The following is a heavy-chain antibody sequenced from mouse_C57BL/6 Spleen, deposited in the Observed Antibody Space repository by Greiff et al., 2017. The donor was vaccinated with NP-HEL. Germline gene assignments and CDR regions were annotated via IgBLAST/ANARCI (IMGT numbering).Heavy chain of an antibody. J-gene: IGHJ3*01. CDR2: FYPGSGSI. CDR1: GYTFTEYT. D-gene: IGHD2-2*01. V-gene: IGHV1-62-2*01. Sequence: VQLQQSGAELVKPGASVKLSCKASGYTFTEYTIHWVKQRSGQGLEWIGWFYPGSGSIKYNEKFKDKATLTADKSSSTVYMELSRLTSEDSAVYFCARHEGEAPYGYDEGAWCAYWGQGTLVTVSA. CDR3: ARHEGEAPYGYDEGAWCAY.